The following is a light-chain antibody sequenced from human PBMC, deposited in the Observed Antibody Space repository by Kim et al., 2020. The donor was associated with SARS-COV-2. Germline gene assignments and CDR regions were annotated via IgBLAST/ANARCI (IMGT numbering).Light chain of an antibody. CDR1: QSVSSSS. V-gene: IGKV3-20*01. CDR3: QQYGSSPRTYT. CDR2: GAS. Sequence: PGEKATLSCMASQSVSSSSLAWYQQKPGQAPRLLIYGASSRATGIPDRFSGTGSGPDFTLTISRLEPEDFAVYYCQQYGSSPRTYTFGQGTKLEI. J-gene: IGKJ2*01.